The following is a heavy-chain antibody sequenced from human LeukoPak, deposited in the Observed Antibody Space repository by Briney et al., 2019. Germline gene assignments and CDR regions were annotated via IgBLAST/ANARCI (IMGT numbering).Heavy chain of an antibody. V-gene: IGHV3-30*02. CDR1: GFTFSSYG. J-gene: IGHJ4*02. CDR2: IRYDGSNK. Sequence: GGSLRLSCAASGFTFSSYGMHWVRQAPGKGLEWVAFIRYDGSNKYYADSVKGRFTISRDNSKSTLYLQMNSLRAEDTAVYYCARDSGRYDSSGYLVYWGQGTLVTVSS. D-gene: IGHD3-22*01. CDR3: ARDSGRYDSSGYLVY.